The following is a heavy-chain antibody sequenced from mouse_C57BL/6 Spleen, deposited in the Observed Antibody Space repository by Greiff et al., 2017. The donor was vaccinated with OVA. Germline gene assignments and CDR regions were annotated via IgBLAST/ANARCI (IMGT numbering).Heavy chain of an antibody. Sequence: QVQLQQPGTELVKPGASVKLSCKASGYTFTSYWMHWVKQRPIQGLEWIGNIDPSDSETHYNQKFKDKATLTVDKSSSTAYMQLSSLTSEDSAVYYCAREGGAMDYWGQGTSVTVSS. CDR1: GYTFTSYW. CDR3: AREGGAMDY. CDR2: IDPSDSET. V-gene: IGHV1-52*01. J-gene: IGHJ4*01.